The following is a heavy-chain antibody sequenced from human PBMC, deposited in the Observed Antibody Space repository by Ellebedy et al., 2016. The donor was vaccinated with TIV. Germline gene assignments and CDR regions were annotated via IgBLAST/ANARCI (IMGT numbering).Heavy chain of an antibody. V-gene: IGHV3-48*01. D-gene: IGHD3-22*01. CDR2: ISKSDTT. Sequence: PGGSLRLSCAGSGFTFNSYSMNWVRLAPGKGLEWISYISKSDTTYYADSVRGRFTISRDNAKRPLYLQMNSLRLEDTGVYYCARDAMIWIFDSWGQGTLVTVSS. J-gene: IGHJ4*02. CDR1: GFTFNSYS. CDR3: ARDAMIWIFDS.